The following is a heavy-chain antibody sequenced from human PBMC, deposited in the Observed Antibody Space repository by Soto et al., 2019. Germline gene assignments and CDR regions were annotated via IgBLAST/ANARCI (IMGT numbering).Heavy chain of an antibody. CDR1: GGTFSSYT. D-gene: IGHD2-2*01. V-gene: IGHV1-69*02. CDR2: IIPILGIA. CDR3: ARGFTRYCSSTSCSYYYYMDV. Sequence: SVKVSCKASGGTFSSYTISWVRQAPGQGLEWMGRIIPILGIANYAQKFQGRVTITADKSTSTAYMELSSLRSEDTAVYYCARGFTRYCSSTSCSYYYYMDVWGKGTTVTV. J-gene: IGHJ6*03.